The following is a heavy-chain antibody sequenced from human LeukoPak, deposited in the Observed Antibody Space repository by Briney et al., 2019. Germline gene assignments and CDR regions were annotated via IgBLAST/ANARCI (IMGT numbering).Heavy chain of an antibody. J-gene: IGHJ4*02. CDR3: AKGRSGWYEGLDY. CDR2: ISHGGDSA. D-gene: IGHD6-19*01. V-gene: IGHV3-23*01. CDR1: GFTFSSYA. Sequence: GGSLRLSCAASGFTFSSYAMSCVRQAPGKGLEWVSVISHGGDSAWYADSVKGRFTISRDNSKSTLFLQMNSLRADDTAIYYCAKGRSGWYEGLDYWGQGILVTVSS.